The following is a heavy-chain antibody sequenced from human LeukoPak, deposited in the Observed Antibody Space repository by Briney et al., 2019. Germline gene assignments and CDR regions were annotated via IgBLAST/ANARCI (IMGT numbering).Heavy chain of an antibody. CDR3: AEARGPLIGVNWFDP. CDR1: GFTFSSYA. D-gene: IGHD3-10*01. J-gene: IGHJ5*02. CDR2: ISGSGGST. Sequence: PGGSLRLSCAASGFTFSSYAMSWVRQAPGKGLEWVSAISGSGGSTYYADSVKGRFTISRDNSKNTLYLQMNSLRAEDTAVYYCAEARGPLIGVNWFDPWGQGTLVTVSS. V-gene: IGHV3-23*01.